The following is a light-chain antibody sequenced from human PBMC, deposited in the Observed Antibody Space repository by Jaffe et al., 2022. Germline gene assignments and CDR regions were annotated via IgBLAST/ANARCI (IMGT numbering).Light chain of an antibody. Sequence: IQMTQSPSTLSTSVGDRVTITCRASQNIGISLAWYQQRPGKAPNLLIHKASTLQSGVPSRFSGSGSGTEFTLTISSLQPDDFATYFCQQYQSLWTFGHGTKVEIK. CDR3: QQYQSLWT. V-gene: IGKV1-5*03. J-gene: IGKJ1*01. CDR2: KAS. CDR1: QNIGIS.